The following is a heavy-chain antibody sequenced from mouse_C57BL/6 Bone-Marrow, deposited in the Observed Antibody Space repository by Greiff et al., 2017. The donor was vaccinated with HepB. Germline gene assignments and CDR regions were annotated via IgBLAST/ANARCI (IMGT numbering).Heavy chain of an antibody. D-gene: IGHD1-1*01. Sequence: DVMLVESGGGLVQSGRSLRLSCATSGFTFSDFYMEWVRQAPGKGLEWIAASRNKANDYTTEYSASVKGRFIVSRDTSQSILYLQMNALRAEDTAIYYCARDAGNYVAMDYWGQGTSVTVSS. CDR3: ARDAGNYVAMDY. CDR2: SRNKANDYTT. CDR1: GFTFSDFY. J-gene: IGHJ4*01. V-gene: IGHV7-1*01.